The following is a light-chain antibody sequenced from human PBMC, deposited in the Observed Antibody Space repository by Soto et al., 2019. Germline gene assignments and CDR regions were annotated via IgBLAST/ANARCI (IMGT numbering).Light chain of an antibody. Sequence: QSVLTQPPSASGSVGQSVTISCTGSSSDVGAYNYVSWYQQHPGKAPKLMIYEVSKRPSGVPDRFSGSKSGYTASLTVSGLQSEDEADYYCSSHAGNNNYVFGTGTKVTVL. CDR2: EVS. J-gene: IGLJ1*01. V-gene: IGLV2-8*01. CDR1: SSDVGAYNY. CDR3: SSHAGNNNYV.